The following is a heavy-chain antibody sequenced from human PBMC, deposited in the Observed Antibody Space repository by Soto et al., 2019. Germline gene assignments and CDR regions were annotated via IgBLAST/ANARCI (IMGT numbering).Heavy chain of an antibody. CDR1: GYTFTSYA. V-gene: IGHV1-3*01. CDR3: ARDGPLFTLEPFDY. J-gene: IGHJ4*02. Sequence: GASVKVSCKASGYTFTSYAMHWVRQAPGQRPEWMGWINAGNGNTKYSQKFQGRVTITRDTSASTAYMELSSLRSEDTAVYYCARDGPLFTLEPFDYWGQGTLVTVSS. CDR2: INAGNGNT. D-gene: IGHD3-16*01.